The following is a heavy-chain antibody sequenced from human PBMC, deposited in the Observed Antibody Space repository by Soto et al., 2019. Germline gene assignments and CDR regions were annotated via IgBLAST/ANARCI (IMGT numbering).Heavy chain of an antibody. J-gene: IGHJ4*02. Sequence: QVHLLQSGAAVKKPGSSVRVSCKASGGSFSTYSFSWVRLAPGQGLEWMGRIIPSLGLLNYAQKFQGRVKITADKSTSSAYMELSVLRSEDTAVYYCVLHVSLIPHWGQGTPVTVSS. CDR3: VLHVSLIPH. CDR1: GGSFSTYS. V-gene: IGHV1-69*02. CDR2: IIPSLGLL.